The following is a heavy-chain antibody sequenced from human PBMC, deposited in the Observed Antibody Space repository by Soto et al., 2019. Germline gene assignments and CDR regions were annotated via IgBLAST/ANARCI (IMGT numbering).Heavy chain of an antibody. J-gene: IGHJ4*02. CDR2: IYYSGNT. V-gene: IGHV4-59*01. CDR1: GGSMISYY. CDR3: ARGSSWYSY. Sequence: SETLSLTCTVSGGSMISYYWNWIRQPPGKGLEWIGCIYYSGNTNYNPSLRGRVSMSLDTSKTQFSLNLTSVTAADTAVYYCARGSSWYSYWGQGTLVTVSS. D-gene: IGHD6-13*01.